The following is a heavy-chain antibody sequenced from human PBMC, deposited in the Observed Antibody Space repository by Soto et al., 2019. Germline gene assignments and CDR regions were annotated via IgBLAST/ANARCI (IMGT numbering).Heavy chain of an antibody. D-gene: IGHD4-17*01. CDR1: GFTFSGSA. CDR2: IRSKSNNYAT. Sequence: EVQLVESGGGLVQPGGSLKLSCAVSGFTFSGSAMHWVRQASGKGLVWVGRIRSKSNNYATAYAASVKGRFTISRDYSKNTAYLKMNSLKTEDTAVYYCTRGYGDYVRDYWGQGTLVTVSS. CDR3: TRGYGDYVRDY. J-gene: IGHJ4*02. V-gene: IGHV3-73*01.